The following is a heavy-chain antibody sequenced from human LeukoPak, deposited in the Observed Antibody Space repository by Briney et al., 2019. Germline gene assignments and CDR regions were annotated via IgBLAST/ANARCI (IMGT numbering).Heavy chain of an antibody. CDR2: INGRGDST. CDR1: GFSFSTYT. J-gene: IGHJ4*02. V-gene: IGHV3-23*01. CDR3: AKERQTGDYFTSDF. Sequence: GGSLRPSCAASGFSFSTYTMNWVRQAPGKGLEWVSAINGRGDSTFYADSVKGQFTISRDNSKSTVYLQMNSLRADDTAVYYCAKERQTGDYFTSDFWGQGTLVTVSS. D-gene: IGHD4-17*01.